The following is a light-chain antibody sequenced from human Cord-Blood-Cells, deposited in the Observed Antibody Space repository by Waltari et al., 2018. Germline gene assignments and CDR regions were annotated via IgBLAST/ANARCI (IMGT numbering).Light chain of an antibody. J-gene: IGKJ4*01. Sequence: EIVFTQSPATLSLSPADRATPSCGASQSVSSSYLAWYQQKPGLAPRLLIYDASSRATGIPDRFSGSGSGTDFTLTISRLEPEDFAVYYCQQYGSSPLTFGGGTKVEIK. CDR3: QQYGSSPLT. V-gene: IGKV3D-20*01. CDR2: DAS. CDR1: QSVSSSY.